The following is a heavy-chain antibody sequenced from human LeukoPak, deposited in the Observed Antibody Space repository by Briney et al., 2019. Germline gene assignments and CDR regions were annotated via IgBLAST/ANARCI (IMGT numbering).Heavy chain of an antibody. V-gene: IGHV4-34*01. Sequence: SETLSLTCSVYGGSFSGYYWSWIRQPPGKGLEWIGEINHSGSTNYNPSLKSRVTISVDTSKNQFSLKLSSVTAADTAVYYCARRPRGQWSFYYYYYMDVWGKGTTVTISS. J-gene: IGHJ6*03. CDR2: INHSGST. CDR3: ARRPRGQWSFYYYYYMDV. CDR1: GGSFSGYY. D-gene: IGHD6-19*01.